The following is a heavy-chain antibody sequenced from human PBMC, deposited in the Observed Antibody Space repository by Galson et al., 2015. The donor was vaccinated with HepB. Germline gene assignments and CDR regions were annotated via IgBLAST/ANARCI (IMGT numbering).Heavy chain of an antibody. CDR1: GGSISSSNW. V-gene: IGHV4-4*02. D-gene: IGHD2-2*01. J-gene: IGHJ4*02. Sequence: LSLTCAVSGGSISSSNWWSWVRQPPGKGLEWIGEIYHSGSTNYNPSLKSRVTISVDKSKNQFSLKLSSVTAADTAVYYCARQGRRYCSSTSCSDRHFDYWGQGTLVTVSS. CDR3: ARQGRRYCSSTSCSDRHFDY. CDR2: IYHSGST.